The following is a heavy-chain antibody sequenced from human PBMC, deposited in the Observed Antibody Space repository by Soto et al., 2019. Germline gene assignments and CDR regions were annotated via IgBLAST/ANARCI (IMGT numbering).Heavy chain of an antibody. Sequence: ESGGGGVHPGRPLRLSLAPPGFTFDDYAMHWARHAPGKGREWVSSISWHGGNKAYADSVKGRFTISRDNAKSPLYLQVNSLTAEDTAVYYCVKDGDKAAIFPYFDHWGQGTLVTVSS. J-gene: IGHJ4*02. CDR3: VKDGDKAAIFPYFDH. V-gene: IGHV3-9*01. CDR2: ISWHGGNK. D-gene: IGHD6-13*01. CDR1: GFTFDDYA.